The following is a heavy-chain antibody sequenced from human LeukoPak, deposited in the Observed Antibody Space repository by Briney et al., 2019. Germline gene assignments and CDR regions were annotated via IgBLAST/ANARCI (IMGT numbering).Heavy chain of an antibody. J-gene: IGHJ3*02. Sequence: SETLSLTCTVSGGSISSSSYYWGWIRQPPGKGLEWIGSIYYSGSTYYNPSLKSRVTISVDTSKNQFSLKLSSVTAADTAVYYCARQGFGITIFGVVTSAFDIWGQGTMVTVSS. D-gene: IGHD3-3*01. CDR2: IYYSGST. CDR1: GGSISSSSYY. V-gene: IGHV4-39*01. CDR3: ARQGFGITIFGVVTSAFDI.